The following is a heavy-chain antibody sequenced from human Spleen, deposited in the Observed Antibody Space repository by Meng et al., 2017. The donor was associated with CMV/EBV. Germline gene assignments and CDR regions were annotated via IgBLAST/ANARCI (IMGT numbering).Heavy chain of an antibody. CDR1: GGSFSGYY. J-gene: IGHJ6*02. D-gene: IGHD3/OR15-3a*01. CDR2: INHSGST. CDR3: ARAGLYYYYGMDV. Sequence: SETLSLTCAVYGGSFSGYYWSWIRQPPGKGLEWIGEINHSGSTNYNPSLKSRVTISVDTSKNQFFLKLSSVTAADTAVYYCARAGLYYYYGMDVWGQGTTVTVSS. V-gene: IGHV4-34*01.